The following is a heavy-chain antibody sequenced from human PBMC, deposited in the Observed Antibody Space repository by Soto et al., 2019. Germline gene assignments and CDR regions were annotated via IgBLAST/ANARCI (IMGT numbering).Heavy chain of an antibody. Sequence: QVQLVQSGTEVKKPGSSVKVSCKASGGTFSTYTMTWVRQAPGQGLEWMGGIIPLFGTANYAQKFQGRVTITADESTSTVYMELSSLISEDTAVYYCARSQDSSGYWNNCFDPWGQGTLVTVSS. CDR2: IIPLFGTA. CDR3: ARSQDSSGYWNNCFDP. CDR1: GGTFSTYT. V-gene: IGHV1-69*01. J-gene: IGHJ5*02. D-gene: IGHD3-22*01.